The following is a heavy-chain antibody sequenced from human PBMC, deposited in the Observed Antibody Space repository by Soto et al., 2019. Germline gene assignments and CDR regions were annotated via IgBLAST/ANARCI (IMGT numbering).Heavy chain of an antibody. V-gene: IGHV3-30-3*01. D-gene: IGHD6-13*01. CDR3: AKGRSIAAGGDY. CDR2: ISYDGSNK. J-gene: IGHJ4*02. CDR1: GFTFSSYA. Sequence: PGGSLRLSCAASGFTFSSYAMHWVRQAPGKGLEWVAVISYDGSNKYYADPVKGRFTISRDNSKNTLYLQMNSLRAEDTAVYYCAKGRSIAAGGDYWGQGTLVTVSS.